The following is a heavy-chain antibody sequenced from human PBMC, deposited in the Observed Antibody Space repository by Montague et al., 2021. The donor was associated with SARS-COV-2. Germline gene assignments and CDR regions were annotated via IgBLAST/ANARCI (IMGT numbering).Heavy chain of an antibody. J-gene: IGHJ5*02. D-gene: IGHD6-13*01. CDR3: VRAFSNSFKWFDP. V-gene: IGHV3-74*01. CDR2: IRADGTTT. CDR1: GFTFSAYW. Sequence: SLRLSWAASGFTFSAYWLHWFRQAPGQGLEWVARIRADGTTTHYADSVKGRFTISRDNAQDTVYLHMTTLTAEDTAVYYCVRAFSNSFKWFDPWGQGTLVTVSS.